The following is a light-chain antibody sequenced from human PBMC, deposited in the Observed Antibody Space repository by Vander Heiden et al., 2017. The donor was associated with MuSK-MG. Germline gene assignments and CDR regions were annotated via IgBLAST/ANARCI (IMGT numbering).Light chain of an antibody. Sequence: SYDLTHPPSLSVSPGQTANIACSGDKLGNNLVCWYQQRPGQSPVLVIYQDVKRPSGIPDRFSGSNSGNTATLTISGTQALDEADYYCQAWDTTTAVFGGGTKLTVL. J-gene: IGLJ3*02. CDR2: QDV. V-gene: IGLV3-1*01. CDR1: KLGNNL. CDR3: QAWDTTTAV.